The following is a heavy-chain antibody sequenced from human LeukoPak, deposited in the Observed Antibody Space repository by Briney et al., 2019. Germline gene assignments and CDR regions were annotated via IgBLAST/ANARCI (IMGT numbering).Heavy chain of an antibody. J-gene: IGHJ2*01. CDR1: GFTFSGYA. V-gene: IGHV3-23*01. CDR2: ITGRGAST. Sequence: GGSLRLSCAASGFTFSGYAMSWVRQAPGKGLEWVSAITGRGASTYYADSVKGRFTISRDNSKNTLYLQMNSLRAEDTAVYYCAKVPPSPGWWYLDLWGRGTLVTVSS. CDR3: AKVPPSPGWWYLDL.